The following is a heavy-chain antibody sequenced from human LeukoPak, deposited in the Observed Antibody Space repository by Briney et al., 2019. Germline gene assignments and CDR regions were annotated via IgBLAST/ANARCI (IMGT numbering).Heavy chain of an antibody. D-gene: IGHD2-2*01. CDR1: GFTVSTSY. J-gene: IGHJ4*02. V-gene: IGHV3-66*01. Sequence: PGGSLRLSCAASGFTVSTSYMNWVRQAPGEGLEWVSVIYSGGGTYYADSVKGRFTISRDNSKNTLYLQMNSLRAEDTAVYYCAREPAARGYWGQGTLVTVSS. CDR2: IYSGGGT. CDR3: AREPAARGY.